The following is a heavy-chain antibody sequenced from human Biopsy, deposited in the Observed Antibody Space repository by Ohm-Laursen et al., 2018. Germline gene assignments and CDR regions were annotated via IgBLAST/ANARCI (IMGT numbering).Heavy chain of an antibody. D-gene: IGHD3-22*01. V-gene: IGHV4-59*01. Sequence: GTLSLTCAVSGDSISSYYWSWIRQPPGKGLEWIGYVYYTGSTDYNPSLQSRVTISVDTSKNHFSLRLRSVTPADTAIYYCARDRGFYSDRTVPGYFDLWGRGTLVTVPS. J-gene: IGHJ2*01. CDR2: VYYTGST. CDR3: ARDRGFYSDRTVPGYFDL. CDR1: GDSISSYY.